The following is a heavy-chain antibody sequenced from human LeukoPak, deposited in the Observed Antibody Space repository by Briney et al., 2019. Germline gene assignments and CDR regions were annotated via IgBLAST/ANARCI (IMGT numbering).Heavy chain of an antibody. J-gene: IGHJ6*03. CDR2: ITLSGGST. CDR3: AKRGNPTVGHHYLDV. CDR1: GFTFSSYD. Sequence: GGSLRLSCAASGFTFSSYDMSWVRQAPGKGLEWVSSITLSGGSTFYADSVKGRFTISRDNSKNTLYLQMNSLGAEETAVYYCAKRGNPTVGHHYLDVWGEGTTVSVSS. D-gene: IGHD1-1*01. V-gene: IGHV3-23*01.